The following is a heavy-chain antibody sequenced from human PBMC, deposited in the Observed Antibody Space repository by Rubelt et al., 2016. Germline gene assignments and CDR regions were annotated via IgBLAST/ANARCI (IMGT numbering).Heavy chain of an antibody. V-gene: IGHV3-23*01. Sequence: EVQLLESGGGLVQPGGSLRLSCAASGFTFSSYAMNWVRQAPGKGLEWVSGISGGGASTYYADSVKGRFTISRDNSKNTLYVQMNSLRAEDTAVYYCAKGNLQLWSHTDYWGQGTLVTVSS. CDR3: AKGNLQLWSHTDY. CDR2: ISGGGAST. D-gene: IGHD5-18*01. CDR1: GFTFSSYA. J-gene: IGHJ4*02.